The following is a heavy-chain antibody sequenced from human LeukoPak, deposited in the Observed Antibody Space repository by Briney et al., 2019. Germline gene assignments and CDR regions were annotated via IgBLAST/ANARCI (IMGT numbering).Heavy chain of an antibody. V-gene: IGHV3-30-3*01. CDR1: GFTFSSYA. CDR2: ISYDGSNK. Sequence: GGSLRLSCAASGFTFSSYAMHWVRQAPGKGLEWVAVISYDGSNKYYADSVKGRFTISRDNSKNTLYLQMNSLRAEDTAVYYCARDPDSSGWYGGFDYWGQGTLVTVSS. J-gene: IGHJ4*02. D-gene: IGHD6-19*01. CDR3: ARDPDSSGWYGGFDY.